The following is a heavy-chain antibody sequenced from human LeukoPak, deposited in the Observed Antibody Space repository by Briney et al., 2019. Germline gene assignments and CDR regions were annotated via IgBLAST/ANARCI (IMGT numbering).Heavy chain of an antibody. D-gene: IGHD2-21*01. CDR2: IYYSGST. Sequence: SETLSLTCTVSGGSISSSSYYWGWIRQPPGKGLEYIGTIYYSGSTYYNPSLKSRVTISLDTSKNQFSLKLRSVTAADTAVYYCARGLVLSPFDIWGRGTMVTVSS. CDR3: ARGLVLSPFDI. CDR1: GGSISSSSYY. V-gene: IGHV4-39*07. J-gene: IGHJ3*02.